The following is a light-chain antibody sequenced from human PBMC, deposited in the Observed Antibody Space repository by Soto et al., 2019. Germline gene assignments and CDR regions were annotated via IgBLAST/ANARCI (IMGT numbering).Light chain of an antibody. J-gene: IGKJ2*01. CDR2: DAY. CDR1: QSVSSY. Sequence: EIVSTQSPATLSLSPGERATLSCRASQSVSSYLAWYQQKPDQAPRLLIYDAYNRATGIPARFSGSGSGTDFTLTISSLEPEDSAVYYCQQRSNWPHTFGQGTKLES. CDR3: QQRSNWPHT. V-gene: IGKV3-11*01.